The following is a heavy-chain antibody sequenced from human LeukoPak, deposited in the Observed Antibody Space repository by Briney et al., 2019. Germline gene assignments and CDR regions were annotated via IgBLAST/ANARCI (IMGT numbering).Heavy chain of an antibody. CDR3: ARFSGSYLDAFDI. V-gene: IGHV1-18*01. Sequence: ASVKVSCTASGGTFISYAISWVRQAPGQGLEWMGWISAYNGNTNYAQKLQGRGTMTTDTSTSTAYMELRSLRSDDTAVYYCARFSGSYLDAFDIWGQGTMVTVSS. D-gene: IGHD1-26*01. CDR1: GGTFISYA. CDR2: ISAYNGNT. J-gene: IGHJ3*02.